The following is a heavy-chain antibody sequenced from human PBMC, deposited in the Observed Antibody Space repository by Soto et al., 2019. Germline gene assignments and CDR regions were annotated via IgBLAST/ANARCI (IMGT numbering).Heavy chain of an antibody. V-gene: IGHV4-4*02. CDR1: GGSFTSNNW. CDR3: ASRDPGTSVDY. D-gene: IGHD1-7*01. CDR2: IYRTGST. Sequence: SETLSLTCAVSGGSFTSNNWWTWVGQPPGQGLEWIGEIYRTGSTNYNPSIKSRVTISLDKSENRFPLKVTSLTAADTAVYYCASRDPGTSVDYWGQGTLVTVSS. J-gene: IGHJ4*02.